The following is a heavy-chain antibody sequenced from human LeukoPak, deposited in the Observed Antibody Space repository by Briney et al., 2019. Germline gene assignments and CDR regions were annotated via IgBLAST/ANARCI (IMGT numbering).Heavy chain of an antibody. V-gene: IGHV1-69*06. CDR1: GGTFSSYA. D-gene: IGHD2-15*01. Sequence: SVKVSCKASGGTFSSYAISWVRQAPGQGLEWMGGIIPIFGTANYAQKFQGRVTITADKSTSTAYMELSSLRSEDTAVYYCAGDGRLLYNWFDPSGQGTLVTVSS. CDR3: AGDGRLLYNWFDP. J-gene: IGHJ5*02. CDR2: IIPIFGTA.